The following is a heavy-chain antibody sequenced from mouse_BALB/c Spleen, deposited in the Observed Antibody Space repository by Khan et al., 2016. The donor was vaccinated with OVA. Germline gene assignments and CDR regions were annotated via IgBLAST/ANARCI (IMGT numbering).Heavy chain of an antibody. V-gene: IGHV14-1*02. Sequence: VQLKQSGAELVRPGALVKLSCKASGFNITDYYMPWVKQRPDQGLELIGWIDPENGHTIYDPKFQGKASIKADTSSNTAYLQLSSLTSEDTAVYYGARRGYGNYWFAYWGQGTLVTVSA. D-gene: IGHD2-1*01. J-gene: IGHJ3*01. CDR3: ARRGYGNYWFAY. CDR2: IDPENGHT. CDR1: GFNITDYY.